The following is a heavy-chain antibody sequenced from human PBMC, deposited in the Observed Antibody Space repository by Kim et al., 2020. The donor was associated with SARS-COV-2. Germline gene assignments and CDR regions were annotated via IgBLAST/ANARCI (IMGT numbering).Heavy chain of an antibody. CDR1: GFTFDDYG. V-gene: IGHV3-20*04. J-gene: IGHJ3*02. CDR3: ARWGSIYCGGGSCYSSMAFDI. CDR2: INWNGGST. Sequence: GGSLRLSCAASGFTFDDYGMSWVRQAPGKGLEWVSGINWNGGSTGYADSVKGRFTISRDNAKNSLYLQMNSLRAEDTALYYCARWGSIYCGGGSCYSSMAFDIWGKGTMVAVAS. D-gene: IGHD2-15*01.